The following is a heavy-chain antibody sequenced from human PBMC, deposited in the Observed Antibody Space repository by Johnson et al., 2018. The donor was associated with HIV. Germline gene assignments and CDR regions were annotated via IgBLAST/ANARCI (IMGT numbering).Heavy chain of an antibody. V-gene: IGHV3-30*04. Sequence: QMLLVESGGGVVQPGRSLRLSCAASGFTFSSYAMHWVRQAPGKGLEWVAVMWYDGSNKYYADSVKGRFTISRDNSKNTLYLQMNSLRAEDTAVYYCTTHYVLGGLIAFDIWGQGTMVTVSS. CDR3: TTHYVLGGLIAFDI. J-gene: IGHJ3*02. D-gene: IGHD3-10*02. CDR2: MWYDGSNK. CDR1: GFTFSSYA.